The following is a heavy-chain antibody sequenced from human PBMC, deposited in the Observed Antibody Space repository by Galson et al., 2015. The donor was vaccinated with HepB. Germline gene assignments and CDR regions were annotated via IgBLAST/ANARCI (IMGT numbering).Heavy chain of an antibody. J-gene: IGHJ6*03. Sequence: SLRLSCAASGFTFSSYGMHWVRQAPGKGLEWVAVISYDGSNKYYADSVKGRFTISRDNSKNTLYLQMNSLRAEDTAVYYCAKVAAGYYYYYYMDVWGKGTTVTVSS. CDR1: GFTFSSYG. CDR3: AKVAAGYYYYYYMDV. V-gene: IGHV3-30*18. CDR2: ISYDGSNK. D-gene: IGHD6-13*01.